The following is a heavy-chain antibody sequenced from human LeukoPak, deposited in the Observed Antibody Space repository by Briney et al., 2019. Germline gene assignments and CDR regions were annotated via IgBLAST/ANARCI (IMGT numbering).Heavy chain of an antibody. CDR3: ARAGGNSGYGGRGAFDI. CDR2: IYTSGST. D-gene: IGHD5-12*01. J-gene: IGHJ3*02. V-gene: IGHV4-38-2*02. CDR1: GYSISSGYY. Sequence: PSETLSLTCTVSGYSISSGYYWGWIRQPPGKGLEWIGRIYTSGSTNYNPSHKSRVTMSVDTSKNQFSLKLSSVTAADTAVYYCARAGGNSGYGGRGAFDIWGQGTMVTVSS.